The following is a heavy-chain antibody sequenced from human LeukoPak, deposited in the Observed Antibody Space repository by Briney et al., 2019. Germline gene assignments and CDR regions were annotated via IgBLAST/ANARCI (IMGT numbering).Heavy chain of an antibody. Sequence: ASVKVSCKASGGTFSSYAISWVRQAPGQGLEWMGGIIPIFGTANYAQKFQGRVTITADESTSTAYMELSSLRSEDTAVYYCARTPGYSSGWSWGYWGQGTLVTVSS. D-gene: IGHD6-19*01. CDR1: GGTFSSYA. CDR3: ARTPGYSSGWSWGY. J-gene: IGHJ4*02. V-gene: IGHV1-69*01. CDR2: IIPIFGTA.